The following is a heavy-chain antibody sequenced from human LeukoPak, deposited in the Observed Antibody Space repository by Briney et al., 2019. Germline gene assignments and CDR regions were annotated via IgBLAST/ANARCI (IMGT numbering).Heavy chain of an antibody. V-gene: IGHV3-74*01. J-gene: IGHJ4*02. D-gene: IGHD3-22*01. Sequence: GGSLRLSCAASGFTFSNNCMHWVRQPPGKGLLWVSRINSDGSTTTYADSVKGRFTISRDNAKNTLYLQMNSLRAGDTAVYYCAMIKEGWGQGTLVTVSS. CDR1: GFTFSNNC. CDR3: AMIKEG. CDR2: INSDGSTT.